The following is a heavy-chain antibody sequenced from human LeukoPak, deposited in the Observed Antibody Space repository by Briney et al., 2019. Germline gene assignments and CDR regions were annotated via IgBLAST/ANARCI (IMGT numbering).Heavy chain of an antibody. Sequence: SETLSLTCTVSGYSISSGYYWGWIRPPPGKGLEWIASIYNGGSTYYNPSLKSRVTISVDTSKNQFSLKLSSVTAADTAVFYCARVSSDDFSGVHDAFDIWGQGTMVTVSS. CDR1: GYSISSGYY. J-gene: IGHJ3*02. D-gene: IGHD2-15*01. CDR2: IYNGGST. CDR3: ARVSSDDFSGVHDAFDI. V-gene: IGHV4-38-2*02.